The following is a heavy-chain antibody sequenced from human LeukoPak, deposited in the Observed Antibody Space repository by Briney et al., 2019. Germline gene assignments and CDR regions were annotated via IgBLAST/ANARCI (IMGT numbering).Heavy chain of an antibody. Sequence: SETLSLTCAVCGGSFSGYYWSWIRQPPGKGLEWIGEINHSGSTNYNPSLKSRVTISVDTSKNQFSLKLSSVTAADTAVYYCAREYRGHVAYWGQGTLVTVSS. CDR1: GGSFSGYY. V-gene: IGHV4-34*01. CDR2: INHSGST. J-gene: IGHJ4*02. CDR3: AREYRGHVAY. D-gene: IGHD3-10*01.